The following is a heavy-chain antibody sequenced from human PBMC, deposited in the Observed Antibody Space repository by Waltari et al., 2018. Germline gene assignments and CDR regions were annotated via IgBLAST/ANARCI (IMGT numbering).Heavy chain of an antibody. CDR3: ARGPGWTRAFDI. V-gene: IGHV1-2*06. CDR2: INPNSGGT. J-gene: IGHJ3*02. Sequence: QVQLVQSGAEVKKPGASLKVSCQASGYTFPGYYMPWVRQAPGQGLEWMGRINPNSGGTNYAQKFQGRVTMTRDTSISTAYMELSSLRSEDTAVYYCARGPGWTRAFDIWGQGTMVTVSS. CDR1: GYTFPGYY. D-gene: IGHD3-3*01.